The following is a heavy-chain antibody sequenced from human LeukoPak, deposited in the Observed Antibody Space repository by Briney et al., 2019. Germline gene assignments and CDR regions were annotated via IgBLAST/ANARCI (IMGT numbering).Heavy chain of an antibody. Sequence: GASVKVSCKASGYTFTSYGISWVRQAPGQGLEWMGWISAYNGNTNYAQKLQGRVTMTTDTSTSTAYMELRSLRSDDTAVYYCARADIVVVPAALYYYYYGMDVWAQGTTVTVSS. J-gene: IGHJ6*02. V-gene: IGHV1-18*01. CDR3: ARADIVVVPAALYYYYYGMDV. CDR1: GYTFTSYG. CDR2: ISAYNGNT. D-gene: IGHD2-2*01.